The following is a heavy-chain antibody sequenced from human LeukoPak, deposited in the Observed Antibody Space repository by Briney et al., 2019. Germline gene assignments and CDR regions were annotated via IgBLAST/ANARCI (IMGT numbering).Heavy chain of an antibody. D-gene: IGHD2-21*02. CDR1: GFSFSSYN. CDR3: ARADHIVVVTATYFDY. CDR2: ITTSSTDT. V-gene: IGHV3-21*04. J-gene: IGHJ4*02. Sequence: PGGSLRLSCEASGFSFSSYNMDWVRQNPGKGLEWISSITTSSTDTFYADSVKGRFTISRDNARNSLYLQMNSLRVEDTALYYCARADHIVVVTATYFDYWGQGTLVTVSS.